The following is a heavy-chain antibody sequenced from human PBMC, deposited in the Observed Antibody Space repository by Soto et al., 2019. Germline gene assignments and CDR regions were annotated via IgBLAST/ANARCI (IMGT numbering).Heavy chain of an antibody. CDR2: FDPEDGET. CDR3: ATKQCISTSCYAEGYFDY. Sequence: QVQLVQSGAEVKKPGASVKVSCKVSGYTLTELSMHWVRQAPGKGLEWMGGFDPEDGETIYAQKFQGRVTMTEDTSTDTAYMELSSLRSEATAVYYCATKQCISTSCYAEGYFDYWGQGTLVTVSS. D-gene: IGHD2-2*01. J-gene: IGHJ4*02. CDR1: GYTLTELS. V-gene: IGHV1-24*01.